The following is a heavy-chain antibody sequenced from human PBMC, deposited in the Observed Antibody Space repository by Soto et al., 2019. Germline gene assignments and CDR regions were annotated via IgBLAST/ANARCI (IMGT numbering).Heavy chain of an antibody. CDR2: IWYDGSNK. D-gene: IGHD3-10*01. Sequence: GGSLRLSCVASGFTFSDDGMHWVRQAPGKGLEWVAVIWYDGSNKYYGDSVKGRFTISRDNSKNTLYLQMNSLRAEDTALYYCAKERYGSGSYYIPLGYWGQGTLVTVSS. J-gene: IGHJ4*02. CDR3: AKERYGSGSYYIPLGY. CDR1: GFTFSDDG. V-gene: IGHV3-33*06.